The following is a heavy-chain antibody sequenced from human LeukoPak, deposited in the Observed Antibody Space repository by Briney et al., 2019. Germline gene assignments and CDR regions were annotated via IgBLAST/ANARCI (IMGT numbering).Heavy chain of an antibody. CDR2: IFITGST. Sequence: SETLSLTCAVSGDSISCCYWTWIRQSAGKGLEWIGRIFITGSTNYNPSLQGRVTMSVDRSKSQFSLRLSSVTAADTAVYYCVRQGYDYGAFNAWGQGTLVTVSS. CDR3: VRQGYDYGAFNA. J-gene: IGHJ4*02. V-gene: IGHV4-4*07. CDR1: GDSISCCY. D-gene: IGHD5-12*01.